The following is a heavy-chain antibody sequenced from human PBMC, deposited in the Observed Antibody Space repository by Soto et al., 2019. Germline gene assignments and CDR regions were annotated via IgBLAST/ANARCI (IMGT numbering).Heavy chain of an antibody. V-gene: IGHV4-59*01. J-gene: IGHJ3*01. D-gene: IGHD3-16*01. CDR2: VHYTGST. Sequence: QVQLQESGPGLVKPSETLSLTCTVSGASISSSYWSWIRQSPGKRLEWIGYVHYTGSTKFNPSLDNRASISVDTSKNQFSLKLGSVSAADTAVYYCVRGYYDGRGYSNTFELWGQGTMVTVSS. CDR3: VRGYYDGRGYSNTFEL. CDR1: GASISSSY.